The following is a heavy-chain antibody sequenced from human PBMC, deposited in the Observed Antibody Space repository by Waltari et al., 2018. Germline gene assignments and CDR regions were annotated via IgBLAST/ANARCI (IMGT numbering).Heavy chain of an antibody. Sequence: EVQLVESGGGLVQPGGSLRLSCAASGFTFSSYEMNWVRQAPGKGLEWVSYISSSGDTIHYADSVKGRSTISRDNAKNSLYLQTNSLRAEDTAVYYCARRGKRGDLDALDIWGQGTMVTVSS. CDR2: ISSSGDTI. CDR1: GFTFSSYE. D-gene: IGHD2-21*02. J-gene: IGHJ3*02. CDR3: ARRGKRGDLDALDI. V-gene: IGHV3-48*03.